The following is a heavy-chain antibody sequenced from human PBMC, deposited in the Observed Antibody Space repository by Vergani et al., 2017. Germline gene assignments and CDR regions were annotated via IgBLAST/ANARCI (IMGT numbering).Heavy chain of an antibody. V-gene: IGHV4-59*01. Sequence: QVQLQESGPGLVKPSETLSLTCTFSGGSISSYYWSWIRQPPGKGLEWIGYIYYSGSTNYNPSLKSRVTISVDTSKNQFSLKLSSVTAADTAVYYCARAAGQLVRTFDYWGQGTLVTVSS. CDR2: IYYSGST. CDR3: ARAAGQLVRTFDY. J-gene: IGHJ4*02. CDR1: GGSISSYY. D-gene: IGHD6-13*01.